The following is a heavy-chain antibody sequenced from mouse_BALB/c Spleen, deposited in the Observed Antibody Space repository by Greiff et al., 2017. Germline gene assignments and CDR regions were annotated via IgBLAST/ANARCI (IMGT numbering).Heavy chain of an antibody. CDR3: ARASYYGSSPYYAMDY. V-gene: IGHV5-4*02. J-gene: IGHJ4*01. Sequence: EVKLVESGGGLVKPGGSLKLSCAASGFTFSDYYMYWVRQTPEKRLEWVATISDGGSYTYYPDSVKGRFTISRDNAKNNLYLQMSSLKSEDTAMYYCARASYYGSSPYYAMDYWGQGTSVTVSS. D-gene: IGHD1-1*01. CDR1: GFTFSDYY. CDR2: ISDGGSYT.